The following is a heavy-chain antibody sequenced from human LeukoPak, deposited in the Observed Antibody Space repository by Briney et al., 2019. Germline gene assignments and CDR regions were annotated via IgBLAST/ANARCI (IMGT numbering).Heavy chain of an antibody. CDR1: GYTFTSYD. V-gene: IGHV1-2*02. Sequence: ASVKVSCKASGYTFTSYDINWVRQATGQGLEWMGWINPNSGGTNYAQKFQGRVTMTRDTSISTAYVGLSRLRSDDTAVYYCARERVKAMVRGADYGMDVWGQGTTVTVSS. D-gene: IGHD3-10*01. CDR2: INPNSGGT. CDR3: ARERVKAMVRGADYGMDV. J-gene: IGHJ6*02.